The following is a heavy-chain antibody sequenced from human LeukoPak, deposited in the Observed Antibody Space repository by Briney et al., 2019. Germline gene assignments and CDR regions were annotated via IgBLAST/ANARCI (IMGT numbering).Heavy chain of an antibody. CDR3: ARVPAAIGYYYYGMDV. CDR2: MNPNSGNT. J-gene: IGHJ6*02. CDR1: GYTFTSYD. D-gene: IGHD2-2*01. Sequence: ASVKVSCTTTGYTFTSYDINWERQATGQGLEWIGWMNPNSGNTGYAQKFQCRVTMTRNTSISTAYMELSSLRSEDTAVYYCARVPAAIGYYYYGMDVWGQGTTVTVSS. V-gene: IGHV1-8*01.